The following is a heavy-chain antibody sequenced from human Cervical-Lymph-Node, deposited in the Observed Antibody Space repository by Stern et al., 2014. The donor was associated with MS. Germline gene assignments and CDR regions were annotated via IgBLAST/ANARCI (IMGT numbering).Heavy chain of an antibody. CDR2: ITAYNGHT. CDR1: GYTFTTYG. V-gene: IGHV1-18*01. J-gene: IGHJ6*02. CDR3: AREGPGTAGTTDYYYGMDV. Sequence: VQLVESGAAVKKPGASVKVSCKTSGYTFTTYGLNWVRQAPGQGLEWMGWITAYNGHTNYAQKFQGRVTMTTDTSTSTAYMELRSLRSDDSAVYYCAREGPGTAGTTDYYYGMDVWGQGTTVTVSS. D-gene: IGHD1-1*01.